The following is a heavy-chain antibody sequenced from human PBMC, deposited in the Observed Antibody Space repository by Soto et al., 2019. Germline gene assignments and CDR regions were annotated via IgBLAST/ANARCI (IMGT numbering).Heavy chain of an antibody. J-gene: IGHJ4*02. D-gene: IGHD4-17*01. CDR1: GFIFSKYY. CDR3: AKDMKWGGMTTIHYFDS. V-gene: IGHV1-46*01. Sequence: ASVKVSCKASGFIFSKYYMHWVRQAPGQGLEWVGIINPSGTRTSCAPKSQGRVTMTRDTSTSTVYMELSSLTSEDTALYYCAKDMKWGGMTTIHYFDSWGQGTQVTVSS. CDR2: INPSGTRT.